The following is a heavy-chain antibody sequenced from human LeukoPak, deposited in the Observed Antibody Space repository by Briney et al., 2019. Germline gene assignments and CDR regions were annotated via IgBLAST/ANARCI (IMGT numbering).Heavy chain of an antibody. CDR1: GFTFSSYE. D-gene: IGHD2-2*01. CDR3: ARDLSYCTITSCSYYYYGMDV. CDR2: ISSSGGTI. V-gene: IGHV3-48*03. J-gene: IGHJ6*02. Sequence: GGSLRLSCSASGFTFSSYEVNWVRQAPGKGLEWVSYISSSGGTIYYADSVKGRFTISRDNAKNSLYLQMNSLRAEDTAVYYCARDLSYCTITSCSYYYYGMDVWGQGTTVTVSS.